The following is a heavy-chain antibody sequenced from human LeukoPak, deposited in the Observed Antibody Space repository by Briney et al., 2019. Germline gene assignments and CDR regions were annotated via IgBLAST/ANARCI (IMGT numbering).Heavy chain of an antibody. Sequence: GGSLRLSCAASGFTVSSVYMSWFRQAPGKGLEWVSVLYSGGSTYYADSVKGRFAISRDNSKNTLYLQMNSLRAEDTAVYYCARGYSYSWGYWGQGALVTVSS. CDR3: ARGYSYSWGY. V-gene: IGHV3-66*01. J-gene: IGHJ4*02. CDR1: GFTVSSVY. D-gene: IGHD5-18*01. CDR2: LYSGGST.